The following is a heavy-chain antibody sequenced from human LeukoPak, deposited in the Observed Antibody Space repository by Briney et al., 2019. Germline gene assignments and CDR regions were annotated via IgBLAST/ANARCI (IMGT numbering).Heavy chain of an antibody. J-gene: IGHJ4*02. CDR3: ARAKGSDDYSYYFDY. D-gene: IGHD4-11*01. Sequence: SVKVSCKASGGTFSSYAISWVRQAPGQGLEWMGGIIPIFGTANYAQKFQGRVTITADESTSTAYMELSGLRSEDTAVYYCARAKGSDDYSYYFDYWGQGTLVTVSS. V-gene: IGHV1-69*13. CDR2: IIPIFGTA. CDR1: GGTFSSYA.